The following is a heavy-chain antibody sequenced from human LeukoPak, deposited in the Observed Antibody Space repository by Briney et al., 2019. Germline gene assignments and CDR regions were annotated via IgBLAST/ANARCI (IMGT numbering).Heavy chain of an antibody. CDR2: IRFDGTNQ. CDR3: AREDVRKLDC. J-gene: IGHJ4*02. Sequence: PGGSLRLSCTASGFTFSSYGMHWVRQAPSKGLEWVTLIRFDGTNQYYADSVKGRFAISRDNSKNTVYLQMNSLIAEDTAVYYCAREDVRKLDCWGQGTLVTVSS. V-gene: IGHV3-30*02. CDR1: GFTFSSYG. D-gene: IGHD3-10*02.